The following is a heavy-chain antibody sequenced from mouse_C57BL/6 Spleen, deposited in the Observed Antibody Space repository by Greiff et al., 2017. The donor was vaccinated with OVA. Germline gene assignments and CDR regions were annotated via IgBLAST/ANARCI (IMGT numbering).Heavy chain of an antibody. Sequence: VQLQQPGAELVKPGASVKLSCKASGYTFTSYWMQWVKQRPGQGLEWIGEIDPSDSYTNYNQKFKGKATLTVDTSSSTAYMQLSSLASEDSAVYYCARQHYGNWGQGTTLTVSS. D-gene: IGHD2-1*01. CDR1: GYTFTSYW. J-gene: IGHJ2*01. V-gene: IGHV1-50*01. CDR3: ARQHYGN. CDR2: IDPSDSYT.